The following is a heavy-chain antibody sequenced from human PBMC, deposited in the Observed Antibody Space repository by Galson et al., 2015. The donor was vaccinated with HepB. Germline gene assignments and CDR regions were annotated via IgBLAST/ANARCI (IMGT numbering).Heavy chain of an antibody. D-gene: IGHD3-22*01. Sequence: LSLTCTVSGGSISSYYWSWIRQPPGKGLEWIGYIYYSGSTNYNPSLKSRVTISVDTSKNQFSLKLSSVTAADTAVYYCAREGHYDSSGYSRGFGFDYWGQGTLVTVSS. V-gene: IGHV4-59*01. CDR2: IYYSGST. J-gene: IGHJ4*02. CDR3: AREGHYDSSGYSRGFGFDY. CDR1: GGSISSYY.